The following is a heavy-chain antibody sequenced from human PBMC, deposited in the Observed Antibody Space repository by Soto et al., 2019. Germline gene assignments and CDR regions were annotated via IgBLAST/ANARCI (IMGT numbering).Heavy chain of an antibody. Sequence: EVQLLESGGGLVQPGGSLRLSCAASGFTFSSFAMTWVRQAPGKGLEWVSAIGGIGASSFYADSVKGRFTISRDNSKNRLYLQMNRLRPEDTAVYYRAKGKAYAVGELTTYFASWGQGTLVTVSS. CDR2: IGGIGASS. J-gene: IGHJ4*02. CDR1: GFTFSSFA. D-gene: IGHD3-10*01. CDR3: AKGKAYAVGELTTYFAS. V-gene: IGHV3-23*01.